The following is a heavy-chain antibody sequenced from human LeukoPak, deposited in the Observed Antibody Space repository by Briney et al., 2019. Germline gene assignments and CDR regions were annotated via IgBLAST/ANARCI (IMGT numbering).Heavy chain of an antibody. CDR1: GFTFSSYG. CDR3: AKAIDGYNFLDY. CDR2: ISWNSGSI. J-gene: IGHJ4*02. Sequence: GGSLRLSCAASGFTFSSYGMSWVRQAPGKGLEGVSGISWNSGSIGYADSVKGRFTISRDNAKHSLYLQMNGLRAEDMALYYCAKAIDGYNFLDYWGQGTLVTVSS. V-gene: IGHV3-9*03. D-gene: IGHD5-24*01.